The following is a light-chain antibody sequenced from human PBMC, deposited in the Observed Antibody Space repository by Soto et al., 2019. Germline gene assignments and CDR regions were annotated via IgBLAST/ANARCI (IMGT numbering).Light chain of an antibody. CDR1: QGISTY. J-gene: IGKJ1*01. CDR3: QELNSYPRT. CDR2: GAS. V-gene: IGKV1-9*01. Sequence: DIQLTQSPSFLSAAVGDRVTITCRASQGISTYLAWYQQKPGKAPKSLIYGASTLQSGVPSRFSGSGSGTEFTLTISSLQPEDFATYDCQELNSYPRTFGQGTKVEVK.